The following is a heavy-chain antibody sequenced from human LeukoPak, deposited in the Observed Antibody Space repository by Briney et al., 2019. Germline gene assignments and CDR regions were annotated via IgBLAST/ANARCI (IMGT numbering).Heavy chain of an antibody. CDR2: IYHSGSI. V-gene: IGHV4-38-2*01. J-gene: IGHJ4*02. D-gene: IGHD5-12*01. CDR3: ARGLIDIVATITSDY. Sequence: SETLSLTCAVSGYSISSGYYWGWIRQPPGKGLEWIGSIYHSGSIYYNPSLKSRVTISVDTSKNQFSLKLSSVTAADTAVYYCARGLIDIVATITSDYWGQGTLVTVSS. CDR1: GYSISSGYY.